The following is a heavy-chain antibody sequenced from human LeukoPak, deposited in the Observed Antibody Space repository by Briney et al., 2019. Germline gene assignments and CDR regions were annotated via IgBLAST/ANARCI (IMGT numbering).Heavy chain of an antibody. CDR3: ARQQLGYCSSTSCYRFFDY. V-gene: IGHV5-51*01. Sequence: GESLKISCEGSKYSFSNYWIGWVRQMPGKGLEWMAFIYPGDSDTRYSPSFQGQVTISADKSISTAYLQWSSLKASDTAVYYCARQQLGYCSSTSCYRFFDYWGQGTLVTVSS. CDR2: IYPGDSDT. D-gene: IGHD2-2*02. J-gene: IGHJ4*02. CDR1: KYSFSNYW.